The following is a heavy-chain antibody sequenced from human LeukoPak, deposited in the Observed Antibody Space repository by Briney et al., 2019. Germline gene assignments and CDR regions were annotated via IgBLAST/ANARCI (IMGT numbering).Heavy chain of an antibody. CDR2: INHSGST. D-gene: IGHD2-21*02. V-gene: IGHV4-34*01. Sequence: SETLSLTCAVYGGSFSGYYWGWIRQPPGRGLEWLGEINHSGSTNYNPSLKSRVTISVDTSKNQFSQKLSSVTAADTAVYYCARGVVVVTATTYNWFDSWGQGTLVTVSS. CDR3: ARGVVVVTATTYNWFDS. CDR1: GGSFSGYY. J-gene: IGHJ5*01.